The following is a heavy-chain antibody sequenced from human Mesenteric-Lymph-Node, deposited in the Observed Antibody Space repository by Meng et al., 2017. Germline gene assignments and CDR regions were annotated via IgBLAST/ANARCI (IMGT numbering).Heavy chain of an antibody. CDR1: GGAISSGGYD. V-gene: IGHV4-30-4*08. J-gene: IGHJ4*02. D-gene: IGHD1-26*01. Sequence: QGRLQEAGPGLVRPSQTLALTCTVPGGAISSGGYDWSCCRQHPGKGLEWIGYIHSSGSTYYTPSLKSRVSISGDTSNKQFSLKLTSVTAADTAVYYCARSPYSGSALPFFDYWGQGSLVTVSS. CDR2: IHSSGST. CDR3: ARSPYSGSALPFFDY.